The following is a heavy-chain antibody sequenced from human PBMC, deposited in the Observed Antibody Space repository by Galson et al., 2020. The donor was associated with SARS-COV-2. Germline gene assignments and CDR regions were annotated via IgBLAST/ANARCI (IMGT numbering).Heavy chain of an antibody. J-gene: IGHJ6*03. CDR3: AKDEEYYDILTGYYMIAANYYYYYMDV. V-gene: IGHV3-30*18. D-gene: IGHD3-9*01. CDR1: GFTFSSYG. Sequence: GGSLRLSCAASGFTFSSYGMHWVRQAPGKWLEWVAVISYDGSNKYYADSVKGRFTISRDNSKNTLYLQMNSLRAEDTAVYYCAKDEEYYDILTGYYMIAANYYYYYMDVWGKGTTVTVSS. CDR2: ISYDGSNK.